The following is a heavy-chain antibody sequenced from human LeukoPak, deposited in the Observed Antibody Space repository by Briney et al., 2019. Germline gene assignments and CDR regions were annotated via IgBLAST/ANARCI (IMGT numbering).Heavy chain of an antibody. Sequence: SETLSLTXAVYGGSFSGYYWSWIRQPPGKRLEWIGEINHSGSTNYNPSLKSRVTISVDTSKNQFSLKLSSVTAADTAVYYCASQTPHIWFGDYMDVWGKGTTVTVSS. D-gene: IGHD3-10*01. CDR3: ASQTPHIWFGDYMDV. V-gene: IGHV4-34*01. CDR2: INHSGST. CDR1: GGSFSGYY. J-gene: IGHJ6*03.